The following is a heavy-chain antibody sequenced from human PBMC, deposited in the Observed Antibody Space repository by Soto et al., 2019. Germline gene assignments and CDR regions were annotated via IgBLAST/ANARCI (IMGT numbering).Heavy chain of an antibody. Sequence: VQLVESGGGVVQPGRSLRLSCAASGFTFSDYAMHWVRQAPGKGLEWVAVVSHDGRNTHYADSVKGRFTISRDSSKKTVSVEMASLRAEDTAVYYCAKGGRQWLVTSDFNYWGQGALVTVSS. J-gene: IGHJ4*02. D-gene: IGHD6-19*01. CDR2: VSHDGRNT. V-gene: IGHV3-30*18. CDR1: GFTFSDYA. CDR3: AKGGRQWLVTSDFNY.